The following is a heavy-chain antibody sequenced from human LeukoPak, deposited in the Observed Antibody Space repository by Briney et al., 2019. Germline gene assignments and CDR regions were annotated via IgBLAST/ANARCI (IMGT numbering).Heavy chain of an antibody. CDR2: ITNDGSST. V-gene: IGHV3-74*01. Sequence: PGGSLRLSCAASGLTFSSHWMHWARHAPGKGLVWVSRITNDGSSTSYADSVKGRFTIARDNAKNMLYLQVNSLRAEDTAVYYCVTQQGGNPAYWGQGTLVTVSS. D-gene: IGHD1-14*01. CDR3: VTQQGGNPAY. CDR1: GLTFSSHW. J-gene: IGHJ4*02.